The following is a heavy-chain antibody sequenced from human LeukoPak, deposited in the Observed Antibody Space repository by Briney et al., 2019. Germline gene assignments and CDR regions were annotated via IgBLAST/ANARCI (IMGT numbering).Heavy chain of an antibody. V-gene: IGHV3-73*01. CDR1: GFTFSGSA. CDR3: TRHLAAAAY. CDR2: IRSKANSYAT. J-gene: IGHJ4*02. D-gene: IGHD6-13*01. Sequence: GGSLRLSCAASGFTFSGSAMHWVRQASGQGLEWVGRIRSKANSYATAYAASVKGRFTISRDDSKNTAYLQMNSLKTEDTAVYYCTRHLAAAAYWGQGTLVTVSS.